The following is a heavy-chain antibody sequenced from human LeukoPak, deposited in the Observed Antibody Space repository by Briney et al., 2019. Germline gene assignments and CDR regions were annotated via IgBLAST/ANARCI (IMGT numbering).Heavy chain of an antibody. D-gene: IGHD2-2*01. CDR2: ISGSGGST. V-gene: IGHV3-23*01. CDR3: AKDYAYSSSPNWFDP. J-gene: IGHJ5*02. CDR1: GFTFSSYA. Sequence: GGSLRLSCAASGFTFSSYAMSWVRQAPGKGLEWVSAISGSGGSTYYADSVKGRFTISRDNSKNTLYVQMNSLRAQDTAVYYCAKDYAYSSSPNWFDPWGQGTLVTVSS.